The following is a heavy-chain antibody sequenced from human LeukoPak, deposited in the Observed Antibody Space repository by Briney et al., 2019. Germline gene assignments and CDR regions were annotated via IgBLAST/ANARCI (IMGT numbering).Heavy chain of an antibody. CDR1: GGSISRSNW. CDR3: ARITFVVEGYGMDV. J-gene: IGHJ6*02. D-gene: IGHD2-21*01. Sequence: SGTLSLTCAVSGGSISRSNWWSWVRQPPGQRLEWIGEIYHSGSTNYNPSLKSRVTISVDKSKNQFSLKLSSVTAADTAVYYCARITFVVEGYGMDVWGQGTTVTVSS. V-gene: IGHV4-4*02. CDR2: IYHSGST.